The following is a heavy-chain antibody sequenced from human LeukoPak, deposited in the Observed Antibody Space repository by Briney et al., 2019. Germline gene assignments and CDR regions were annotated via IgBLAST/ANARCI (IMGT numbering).Heavy chain of an antibody. J-gene: IGHJ5*02. V-gene: IGHV3-23*01. Sequence: PGGSLRLSCAASVFTLSSYALSWVRQAPGKGLEWVSPISGSGDSTYYADTVKGGFTISRDNSQNTLYLQINSLRAEDTPVYYCAKGPGEYESYGRFDPWGQGTLVTVSS. CDR1: VFTLSSYA. CDR2: ISGSGDST. D-gene: IGHD4-17*01. CDR3: AKGPGEYESYGRFDP.